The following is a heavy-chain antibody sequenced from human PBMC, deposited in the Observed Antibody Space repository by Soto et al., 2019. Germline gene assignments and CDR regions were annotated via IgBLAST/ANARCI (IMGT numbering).Heavy chain of an antibody. V-gene: IGHV4-4*07. CDR2: IYSSGNT. CDR1: CGTIIVYY. J-gene: IGHJ5*02. CDR3: ERGKRFYDWLDT. Sequence: LSLTFXFSCGTIIVYYFTLIRQPAGKGLEWIGRIYSSGNTKYNPSLQSRVTMPLDTSNNQFSLRLTSVTAADTAVYYCERGKRFYDWLDTWGQGTLVTVS. D-gene: IGHD3-3*01.